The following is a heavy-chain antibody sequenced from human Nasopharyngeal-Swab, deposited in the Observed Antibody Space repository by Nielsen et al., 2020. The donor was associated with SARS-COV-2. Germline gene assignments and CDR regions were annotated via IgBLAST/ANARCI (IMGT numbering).Heavy chain of an antibody. D-gene: IGHD3-10*01. CDR1: GFTVSNYG. J-gene: IGHJ4*02. V-gene: IGHV3-30*03. CDR3: ARDDGSLGDS. CDR2: ITYDGGTE. Sequence: GESLKISCAASGFTVSNYGMHWVRQAPGKGLEWVAHITYDGGTEYYADSVKGRFTISRDNARNSLYLQMNSLRPEDTAVYYCARDDGSLGDSWGQGTLVTVSS.